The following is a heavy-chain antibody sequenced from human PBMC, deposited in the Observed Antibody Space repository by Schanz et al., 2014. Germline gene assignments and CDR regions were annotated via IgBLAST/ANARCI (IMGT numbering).Heavy chain of an antibody. J-gene: IGHJ4*02. CDR3: ARVGSTGRTRWDS. V-gene: IGHV1-18*01. Sequence: QVQLVQSGAEVKKPGASVRVSCKASGYTFTGNGISWVRQAPGQGLEWMGKISVSNGNRDYAEKFQGRVTMTTGTSTSTAYMELRSLRSDDTAVYYCARVGSTGRTRWDSWGQGTLVTVSS. CDR1: GYTFTGNG. D-gene: IGHD2-15*01. CDR2: ISVSNGNR.